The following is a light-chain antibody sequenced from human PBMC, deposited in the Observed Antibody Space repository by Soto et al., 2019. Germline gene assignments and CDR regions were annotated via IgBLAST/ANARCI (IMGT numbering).Light chain of an antibody. CDR1: QSVSNNY. Sequence: EVVMTQSPGTLSLSPGERATLSCRASQSVSNNYLAWYQQRPGHAPRLLIYGASNRATGIPDKFSGSGSGTDFTLSVNRLEPEDVAVYYCQQYGSTPYTFGQGTKLEIE. CDR3: QQYGSTPYT. CDR2: GAS. V-gene: IGKV3-20*01. J-gene: IGKJ2*01.